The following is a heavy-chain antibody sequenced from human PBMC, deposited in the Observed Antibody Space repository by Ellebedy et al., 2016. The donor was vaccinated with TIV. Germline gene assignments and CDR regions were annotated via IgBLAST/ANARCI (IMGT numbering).Heavy chain of an antibody. CDR2: IYSGGYI. V-gene: IGHV3-53*01. CDR1: EFSDNINY. CDR3: ASENYVRGRNYYYGMDV. J-gene: IGHJ6*02. Sequence: PGGSLRLSCAASEFSDNINYMTWVRQATGKGLEWVAVIYSGGYIGYADSVKSRFTVSRDTYKNTLYLQMNRLRVEDTAVYYCASENYVRGRNYYYGMDVWGQGTTVIVSS. D-gene: IGHD3-10*02.